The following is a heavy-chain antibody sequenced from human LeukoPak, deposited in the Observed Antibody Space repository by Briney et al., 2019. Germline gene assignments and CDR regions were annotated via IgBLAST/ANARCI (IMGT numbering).Heavy chain of an antibody. Sequence: GGSLRLSCAASGFTFSSYAMHWVRQAPGKGLEWVAVISYDGSNKYYADSVKGRFTISRDNSKNTLYLQMNSLRAEDTAVYYCTRAEEYSGYDFDYWGQGTLVTVSS. CDR2: ISYDGSNK. J-gene: IGHJ4*02. V-gene: IGHV3-30*04. CDR3: TRAEEYSGYDFDY. CDR1: GFTFSSYA. D-gene: IGHD5-12*01.